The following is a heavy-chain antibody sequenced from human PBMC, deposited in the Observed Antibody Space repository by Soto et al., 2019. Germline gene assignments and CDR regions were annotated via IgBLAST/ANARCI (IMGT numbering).Heavy chain of an antibody. V-gene: IGHV5-10-1*01. Sequence: GESLKISCKGSGYSFTSYWISWVRQMPGKGLEWMGRIDPSDSYTNYSPSFQGHVTISADKSISTAYLQWSSLKASDTAMYYCARQAGTTNWFDPWGQGTLVTVSS. CDR3: ARQAGTTNWFDP. D-gene: IGHD1-7*01. J-gene: IGHJ5*02. CDR2: IDPSDSYT. CDR1: GYSFTSYW.